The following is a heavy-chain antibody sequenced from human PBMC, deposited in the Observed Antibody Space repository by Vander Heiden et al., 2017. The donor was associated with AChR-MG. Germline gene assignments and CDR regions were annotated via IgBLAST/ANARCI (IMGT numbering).Heavy chain of an antibody. CDR2: IRRKVNSYAT. J-gene: IGHJ4*02. Sequence: EVQLVESGGGLVQPGGSLKLSCAASGFIFSDSTMHWVRQAPGKGLEWVGRIRRKVNSYATEYAVSVIGRFTVSRDDSKNTAYLQMNSLKTEDTAVYYCTRHYSGESDNDWPPFDYWGQGTLVTVSS. D-gene: IGHD5-12*01. CDR1: GFIFSDST. CDR3: TRHYSGESDNDWPPFDY. V-gene: IGHV3-73*02.